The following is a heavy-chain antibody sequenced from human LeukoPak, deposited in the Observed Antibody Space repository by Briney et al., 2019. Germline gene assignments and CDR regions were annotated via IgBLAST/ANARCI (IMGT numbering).Heavy chain of an antibody. J-gene: IGHJ6*03. V-gene: IGHV3-21*01. CDR2: ISSSSSYI. Sequence: PGGSLRLSCAASRFTFSSYSMNWVRQAPGKGLEWVSSISSSSSYIYYADSVKGRFTISRDNAKNSLYLQMNSLRAEDTAVYYCARRERIIAAAGTDYYYYYYMDVWGKGTTVTVSS. CDR1: RFTFSSYS. D-gene: IGHD6-13*01. CDR3: ARRERIIAAAGTDYYYYYYMDV.